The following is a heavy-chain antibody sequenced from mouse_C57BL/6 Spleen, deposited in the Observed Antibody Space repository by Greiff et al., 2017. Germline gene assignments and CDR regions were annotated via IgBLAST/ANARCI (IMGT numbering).Heavy chain of an antibody. CDR3: VREGTAQATYAMDY. J-gene: IGHJ4*01. Sequence: EVQLVESGGGLVQPKGSLKLSCAASGFTFNTYAMHWVRQAPGKGLEWVARIRSKSSNYATYYADSVKDRFTISRDDSQSRLYLQMHNLKTEDTAMYYCVREGTAQATYAMDYWGQGTSVTVSS. V-gene: IGHV10-3*01. CDR1: GFTFNTYA. D-gene: IGHD3-2*02. CDR2: IRSKSSNYAT.